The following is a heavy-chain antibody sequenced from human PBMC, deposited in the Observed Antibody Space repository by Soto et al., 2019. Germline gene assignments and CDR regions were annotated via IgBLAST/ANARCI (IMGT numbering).Heavy chain of an antibody. D-gene: IGHD3-10*01. Sequence: QVQLVQSGAEVKKPGASVKVSCKASGYTFTSYGISWVRQAPGQGLEWMGWISAYNGNTIYAQKLQGRVTMTTDTSTSTAYMELRSLRSDDTAVYYCARDLSVLLWFGELDYWGQGTLVTVSS. CDR2: ISAYNGNT. CDR1: GYTFTSYG. J-gene: IGHJ4*02. V-gene: IGHV1-18*01. CDR3: ARDLSVLLWFGELDY.